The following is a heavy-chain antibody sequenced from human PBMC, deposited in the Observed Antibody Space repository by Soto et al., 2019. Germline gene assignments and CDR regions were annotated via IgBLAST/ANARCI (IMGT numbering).Heavy chain of an antibody. CDR1: GFTFSRYW. Sequence: GWSLRLSCAASGFTFSRYWMAWVRQAPGKGLEWVANINQDVSQKLYVDSVRGRFTISRDNAKNSVYLQMNNLRADDTAVYYCAKIGYNDWDFDYWGQGTLVTVSS. CDR3: AKIGYNDWDFDY. CDR2: INQDVSQK. D-gene: IGHD3-22*01. V-gene: IGHV3-7*01. J-gene: IGHJ4*02.